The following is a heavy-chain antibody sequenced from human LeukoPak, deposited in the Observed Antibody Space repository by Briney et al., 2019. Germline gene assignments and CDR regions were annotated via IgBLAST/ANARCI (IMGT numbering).Heavy chain of an antibody. CDR1: VITFSRYA. CDR3: AKEGGSGWYKYFDY. V-gene: IGHV3-30*02. Sequence: PGRSLRLFCAASVITFSRYAMHCVRQAPGKRLECVAFIRYDGRNNYYEVSVEGRFIITRDDSKNTLLLQMNSRRAEDTAVYYCAKEGGSGWYKYFDYWGQGTLVTVSS. D-gene: IGHD6-19*01. J-gene: IGHJ4*02. CDR2: IRYDGRNN.